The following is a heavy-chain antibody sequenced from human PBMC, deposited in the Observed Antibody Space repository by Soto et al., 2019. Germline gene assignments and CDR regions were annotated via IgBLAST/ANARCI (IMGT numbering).Heavy chain of an antibody. CDR3: ARGEDAFFYYRLDV. Sequence: SETLSLTCTVSGGSISSYYWSWIREPPVNGLEWIGYIYYSGSTNYNPSLKSRVTMSVDTSKSQFSLKLTSVTAADTAVYYCARGEDAFFYYRLDVWGQAITVTVSS. CDR2: IYYSGST. V-gene: IGHV4-59*01. CDR1: GGSISSYY. J-gene: IGHJ6*02.